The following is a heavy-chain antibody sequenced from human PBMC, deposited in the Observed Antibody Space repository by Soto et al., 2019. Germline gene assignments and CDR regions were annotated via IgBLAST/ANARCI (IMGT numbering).Heavy chain of an antibody. CDR2: ISYDGSNK. J-gene: IGHJ4*02. CDR3: ARDRAAVAGPIDY. D-gene: IGHD6-19*01. Sequence: QVQLVESGGGVVQPGRSLRLSCAASGFTFSSYAMHWVRQAPGKGLEWVAVISYDGSNKYYADSVKGRFTISRDNSKNTLYLQMNSLRAEETAVYYCARDRAAVAGPIDYWGQGTLVTVSS. CDR1: GFTFSSYA. V-gene: IGHV3-30-3*01.